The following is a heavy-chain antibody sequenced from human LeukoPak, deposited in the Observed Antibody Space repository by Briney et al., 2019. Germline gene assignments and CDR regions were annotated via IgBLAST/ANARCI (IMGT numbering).Heavy chain of an antibody. J-gene: IGHJ4*02. V-gene: IGHV1-18*01. CDR2: ISAYNGNT. D-gene: IGHD2-15*01. CDR3: ARALLTYCSGGSCYPSKGFDY. CDR1: GYTFTSYG. Sequence: GASVKVSCKASGYTFTSYGISWVRQAPGQGLEWMGWISAYNGNTNYAQKLQGRVTMTTDTSTSTAYMELRSLRSDDTAVYYCARALLTYCSGGSCYPSKGFDYWGQGTLVTVSS.